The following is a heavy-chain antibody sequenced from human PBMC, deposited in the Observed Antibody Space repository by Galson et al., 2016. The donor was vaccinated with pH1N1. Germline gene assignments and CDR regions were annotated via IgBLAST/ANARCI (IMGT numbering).Heavy chain of an antibody. CDR3: ARPAHDKYYFDS. J-gene: IGHJ4*02. CDR1: GFTFSSYK. V-gene: IGHV3-48*03. CDR2: INNGGGTT. Sequence: SLRLSCAASGFTFSSYKMNWVRQAPGKGLEWISYINNGGGTTYYSDSVKGRFTISRDNAKNSLHLQMNSLRADDTAVYYCARPAHDKYYFDSWGQGTLVTVSS. D-gene: IGHD1-1*01.